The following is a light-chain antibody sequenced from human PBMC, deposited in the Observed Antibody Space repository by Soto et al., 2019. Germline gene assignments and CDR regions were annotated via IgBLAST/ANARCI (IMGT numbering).Light chain of an antibody. CDR3: HYYGISPPWT. J-gene: IGKJ1*01. V-gene: IGKV3-20*01. CDR2: GGS. CDR1: QSVSSSY. Sequence: IVLTQYPGTLSLSPGERATLSCRASQSVSSSYLAWYKQKPGQSPRLVIYGGSTRAIGIPARFSGSGSGTDFTLTISRLEPEDCAIYYCHYYGISPPWTFGQGTKVDIK.